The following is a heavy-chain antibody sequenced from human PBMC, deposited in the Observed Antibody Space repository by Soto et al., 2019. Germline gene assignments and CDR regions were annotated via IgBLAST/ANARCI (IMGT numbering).Heavy chain of an antibody. V-gene: IGHV3-11*01. CDR2: ITFSGNTV. CDR1: GFTFSDSY. CDR3: ARVSWREKYGMDV. Sequence: GGSLRLSCAASGFTFSDSYMSWIRQAPGKGLEWISYITFSGNTVYYADSLTGRFTISRDNAKNSLYLQMNRLRAEDTAVYYCARVSWREKYGMDVWGRGTTVTVSS. J-gene: IGHJ6*02.